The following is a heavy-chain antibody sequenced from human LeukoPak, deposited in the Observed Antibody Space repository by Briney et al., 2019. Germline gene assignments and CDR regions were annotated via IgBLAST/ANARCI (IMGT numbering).Heavy chain of an antibody. J-gene: IGHJ3*02. CDR3: ARVGAQWELLGRRAFDI. Sequence: SETLSLTCTVSGGSISSYYWSWIRQPPGKGLEWTGYIYDSGSTNYNPSLTSRVTISVDTSKNQFSLKLSSVTAADTAVYYCARVGAQWELLGRRAFDIWGQGTMVTVSS. V-gene: IGHV4-59*01. CDR2: IYDSGST. CDR1: GGSISSYY. D-gene: IGHD1-26*01.